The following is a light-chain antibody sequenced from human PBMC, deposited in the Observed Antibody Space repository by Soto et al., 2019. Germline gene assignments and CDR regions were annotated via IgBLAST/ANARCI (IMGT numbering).Light chain of an antibody. V-gene: IGKV1-33*01. CDR2: DAS. CDR1: DDIINS. J-gene: IGKJ4*01. Sequence: DIQVTQSPSSLSASVGDRVTITCLASDDIINSLNWYQQKPGKAPKLLIHDASILQTGVPSRFSGGGSGTDFTFTITSLQPEDIATYYCQQYDILPITFGGGTKVDIK. CDR3: QQYDILPIT.